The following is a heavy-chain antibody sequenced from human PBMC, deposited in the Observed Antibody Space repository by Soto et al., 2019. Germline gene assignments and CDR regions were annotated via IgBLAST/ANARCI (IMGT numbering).Heavy chain of an antibody. CDR3: ARDPYFGTIDY. Sequence: GGSLTLSCVVPESIFSGSGMHWVRQAPGKGLEWVAIIRLDGSKIYYADSVKGRVTISRDNSKNTLYLQMDSLRAEDTAVYYCARDPYFGTIDYWGLGTLVTVSS. CDR1: ESIFSGSG. CDR2: IRLDGSKI. V-gene: IGHV3-30*02. J-gene: IGHJ4*02. D-gene: IGHD3-16*01.